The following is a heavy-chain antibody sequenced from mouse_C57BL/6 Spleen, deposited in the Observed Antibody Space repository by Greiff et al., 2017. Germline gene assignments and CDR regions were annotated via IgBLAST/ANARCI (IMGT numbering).Heavy chain of an antibody. J-gene: IGHJ4*01. D-gene: IGHD3-2*02. CDR3: ARGGSSGYVWAMDY. Sequence: EVKVVESGGDLVKPGGSLKLSCAASGFTFSSYGMSWVRQTPDKRLEWVATISSGGSYTYYPDSVKGRFTIYRDNAKNTLYLQMSSLKSEDTAMYYCARGGSSGYVWAMDYWGQGTSVTVSS. CDR1: GFTFSSYG. CDR2: ISSGGSYT. V-gene: IGHV5-6*01.